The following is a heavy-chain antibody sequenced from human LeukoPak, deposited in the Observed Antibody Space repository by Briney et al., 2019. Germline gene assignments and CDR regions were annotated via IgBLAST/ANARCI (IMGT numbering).Heavy chain of an antibody. V-gene: IGHV3-7*01. J-gene: IGHJ6*02. Sequence: PGGSLRLSCAGSGFTFSNYWMSWVRQSPGKGLEWVANIKQDGSEKYYVDSVKGRFTISRDNAKNSLYLQMNSLRAEDTAVYYCARVLALVVRGVTDYYYGMDVWGQGTPVSVSS. CDR1: GFTFSNYW. CDR3: ARVLALVVRGVTDYYYGMDV. D-gene: IGHD3-10*01. CDR2: IKQDGSEK.